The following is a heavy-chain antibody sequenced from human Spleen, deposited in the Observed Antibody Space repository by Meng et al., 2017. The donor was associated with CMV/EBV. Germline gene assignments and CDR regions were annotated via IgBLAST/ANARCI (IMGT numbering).Heavy chain of an antibody. CDR1: GFIFSSYS. Sequence: GESLKISCAASGFIFSSYSMNWVRQAPGKGLEWVSSISSNSSYIYYADSVKGRFTISRDNAKNSLYLQMNSLRAEDTAVYYCARDGYSYGYGVDYWGQGTLVTVSS. D-gene: IGHD5-18*01. CDR3: ARDGYSYGYGVDY. CDR2: ISSNSSYI. V-gene: IGHV3-21*01. J-gene: IGHJ4*02.